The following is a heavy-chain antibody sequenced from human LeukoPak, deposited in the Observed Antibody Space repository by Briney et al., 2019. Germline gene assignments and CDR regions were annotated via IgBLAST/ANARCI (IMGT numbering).Heavy chain of an antibody. CDR2: IYYSGST. J-gene: IGHJ3*02. D-gene: IGHD3-22*01. CDR1: GGSISSYY. V-gene: IGHV4-59*08. Sequence: SETLSLTCTVSGGSISSYYWSWLRQPPGKGLEWIGYIYYSGSTNYNPSLKSRVTISVDTSKNQFSLKLGSVTAADTALYYCASHYYGHLHAFDIWGQGTMVTVSS. CDR3: ASHYYGHLHAFDI.